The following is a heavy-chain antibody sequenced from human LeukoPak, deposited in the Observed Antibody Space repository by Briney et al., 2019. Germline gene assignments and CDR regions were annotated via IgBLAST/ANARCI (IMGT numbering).Heavy chain of an antibody. CDR1: GGSFSGYY. D-gene: IGHD2-15*01. J-gene: IGHJ5*02. CDR2: INHSGST. V-gene: IGHV4-34*01. CDR3: ARACYCSGGSCYSVWFDP. Sequence: SETLSLTCAVYGGSFSGYYWSWIRQPPGKGLEWIGEINHSGSTNYNPSLKSRVTISVDTSKNQFSLKLSSVTAADTAVYYCARACYCSGGSCYSVWFDPWGQGTLVTVSS.